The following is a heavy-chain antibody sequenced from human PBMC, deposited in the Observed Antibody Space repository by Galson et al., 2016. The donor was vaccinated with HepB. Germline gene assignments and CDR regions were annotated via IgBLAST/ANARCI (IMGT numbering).Heavy chain of an antibody. CDR1: GGSINSDIYY. D-gene: IGHD5-24*01. J-gene: IGHJ4*02. Sequence: SETLSLTCTVSGGSINSDIYYWGWIRQSPRRGLGWIGSISYTGSTYYNPSLKSRVTMSVDTSKNQFSLKLTSVTAADTAVYYCASSGVDRLLHLNSFDSWGQGTLVTVSS. V-gene: IGHV4-39*01. CDR3: ASSGVDRLLHLNSFDS. CDR2: ISYTGST.